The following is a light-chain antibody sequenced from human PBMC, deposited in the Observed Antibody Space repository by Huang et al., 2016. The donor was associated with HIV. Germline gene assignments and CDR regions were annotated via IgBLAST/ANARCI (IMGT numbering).Light chain of an antibody. CDR3: QQSYSTPGT. Sequence: DIQMTQSPSSLSASVGDSVTITCRASQSISSYLNWYQQKPGKAPKLLIYAASSLQSGGPSRFSGSGSGTDFTLTISSLQPEDFATYYCQQSYSTPGTFGQGTKLEIK. CDR2: AAS. J-gene: IGKJ2*01. CDR1: QSISSY. V-gene: IGKV1-39*01.